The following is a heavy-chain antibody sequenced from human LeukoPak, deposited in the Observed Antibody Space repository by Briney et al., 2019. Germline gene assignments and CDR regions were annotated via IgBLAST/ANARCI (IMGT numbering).Heavy chain of an antibody. Sequence: GGSLRLSCAASGFTFSLYEMNWVRQAPGKGLEWVSYISSSGTIYYADSVKGRFTISRDNAKNSLYLQMNSLRVEDTAIYYCARARTGSYYSDYWGQGTLVTVSS. D-gene: IGHD6-6*01. V-gene: IGHV3-48*03. J-gene: IGHJ4*02. CDR2: ISSSGTI. CDR3: ARARTGSYYSDY. CDR1: GFTFSLYE.